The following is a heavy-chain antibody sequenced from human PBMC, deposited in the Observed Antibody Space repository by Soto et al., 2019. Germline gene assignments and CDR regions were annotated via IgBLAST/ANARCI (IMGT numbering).Heavy chain of an antibody. Sequence: GGPLRLSCTTSGFNSSDYAIIGFRQAPGRGLEWVGVIRSNAFGVTTDYAASVKGRFAISRDDSKSTAYLQMNSVTTEDTAVYFCGKYTSVSRYSFVGMDVLAHGTTVTGSS. D-gene: IGHD2-2*01. V-gene: IGHV3-49*03. J-gene: IGHJ6*02. CDR1: GFNSSDYA. CDR2: IRSNAFGVTT. CDR3: GKYTSVSRYSFVGMDV.